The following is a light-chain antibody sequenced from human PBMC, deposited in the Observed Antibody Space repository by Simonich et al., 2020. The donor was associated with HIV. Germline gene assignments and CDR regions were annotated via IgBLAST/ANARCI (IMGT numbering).Light chain of an antibody. CDR3: QQYYSTPFT. Sequence: DIVMTQSPDSLAVSLGERATISCKSSQSVLYSSNNKNYKNYLAWYQQKPGQPPKLRFYWASTRESGVPDRFSGSGSGTDFTLTISSLQAEDVAVYYCQQYYSTPFTFGPGTKVDFK. CDR2: WAS. V-gene: IGKV4-1*01. J-gene: IGKJ3*01. CDR1: QSVLYSSNNKNYKNY.